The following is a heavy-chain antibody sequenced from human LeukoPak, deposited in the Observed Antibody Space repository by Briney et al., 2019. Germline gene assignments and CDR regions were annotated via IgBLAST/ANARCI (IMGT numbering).Heavy chain of an antibody. J-gene: IGHJ4*02. Sequence: PSGTLYLSCAVSGYSLSSVYTWGWFRRPPGRGRGWIENVYHRGHTYYHPTLNSRVTISVDTSKNQFTLKLSSVTAADTAVYYYARQPSYSGRYFDYWGQGTLLSVSS. CDR3: ARQPSYSGRYFDY. CDR1: GYSLSSVYT. D-gene: IGHD1-26*01. CDR2: VYHRGHT. V-gene: IGHV4-38-2*01.